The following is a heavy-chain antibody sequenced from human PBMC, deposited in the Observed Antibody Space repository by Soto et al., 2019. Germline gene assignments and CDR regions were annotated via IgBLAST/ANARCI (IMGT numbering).Heavy chain of an antibody. CDR2: ISWDGGTT. D-gene: IGHD2-21*01. J-gene: IGHJ6*02. V-gene: IGHV3-43D*03. CDR1: GFTSEDYA. Sequence: GGSLRLSCALSGFTSEDYALHWVRQTPGRGLEWVSLISWDGGTTYYADSVKGRFSISRDNNKNSLFLLMNNLGTEDTAFYYCARSVTISRVSYYYAMDVWGQGTTVTVSS. CDR3: ARSVTISRVSYYYAMDV.